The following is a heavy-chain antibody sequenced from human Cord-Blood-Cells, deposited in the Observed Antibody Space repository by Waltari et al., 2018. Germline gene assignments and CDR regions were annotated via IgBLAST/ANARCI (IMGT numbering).Heavy chain of an antibody. D-gene: IGHD6-13*01. J-gene: IGHJ4*02. V-gene: IGHV3-21*01. CDR2: ISSSSSYI. Sequence: EVQLVESGGGLVKPGGSLRLSCAASGFTFSSHSMNWVRQAPGKGLEWVSSISSSSSYIYYADSVKGRFTISRYNAKNSLYLQMNSLRAEDTAVYYCATSSPPLYWGQGTLVTVSS. CDR3: ATSSPPLY. CDR1: GFTFSSHS.